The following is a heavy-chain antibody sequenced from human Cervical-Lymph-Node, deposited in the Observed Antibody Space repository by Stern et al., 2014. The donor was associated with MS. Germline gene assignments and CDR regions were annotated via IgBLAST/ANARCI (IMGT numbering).Heavy chain of an antibody. J-gene: IGHJ4*02. D-gene: IGHD1-1*01. Sequence: QIPLQESGPPLVKPTQTLTLTCTFSGFSLSTSGVGVGWIRQPPGKALEWLALIYWDDDKRYSPSLESRLTITKDTSKNLVFLTMTNMDPVDTATYYCAHLTTATALDYWGQGTLVTVSS. CDR2: IYWDDDK. CDR1: GFSLSTSGVG. CDR3: AHLTTATALDY. V-gene: IGHV2-5*02.